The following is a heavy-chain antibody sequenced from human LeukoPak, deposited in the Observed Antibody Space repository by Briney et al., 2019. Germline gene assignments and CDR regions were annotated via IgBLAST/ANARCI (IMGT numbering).Heavy chain of an antibody. CDR2: IYYSGST. Sequence: PSETLSLTCTVSGGSISSYYWSWIRQPPGKGLEWIGYIYYSGSTNYNPSLKSRVTISVDTSKNQFSLKLSSVTAADTAVYYCARGPNYYGSGSSRYDYYYYMDVWGKGTTVTVSS. CDR3: ARGPNYYGSGSSRYDYYYYMDV. V-gene: IGHV4-59*01. D-gene: IGHD3-10*01. CDR1: GGSISSYY. J-gene: IGHJ6*03.